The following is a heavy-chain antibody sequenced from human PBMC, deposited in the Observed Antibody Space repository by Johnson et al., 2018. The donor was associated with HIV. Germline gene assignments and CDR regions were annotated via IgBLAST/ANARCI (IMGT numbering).Heavy chain of an antibody. D-gene: IGHD2-2*01. Sequence: QVQLVESGGGVVQPGRSLRLSCAASGFTFSSYAMHWVRQAPGKGLEWVAVISYDGSNKYYADSVKGRFTISRDNSKNTLYLQMNSLRAEDTAVYYCAKVGGGVVPAAFDIWGQGTMVIVSS. V-gene: IGHV3-30-3*01. CDR1: GFTFSSYA. CDR2: ISYDGSNK. CDR3: AKVGGGVVPAAFDI. J-gene: IGHJ3*02.